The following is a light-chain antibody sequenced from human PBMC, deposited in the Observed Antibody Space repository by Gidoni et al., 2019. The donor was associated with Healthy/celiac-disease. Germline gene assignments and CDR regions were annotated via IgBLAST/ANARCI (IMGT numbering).Light chain of an antibody. V-gene: IGKV1-39*01. Sequence: DIQMTQSPSSLSASVGDRVTITCRASQSISSYLNWYHQKPGKAPNLLIYAASSLQSGVPSRFSGSGSGTDFTLTISSLQPEDFATYYCQQSYNTPYTFGQGTKLEIK. CDR1: QSISSY. CDR2: AAS. CDR3: QQSYNTPYT. J-gene: IGKJ2*01.